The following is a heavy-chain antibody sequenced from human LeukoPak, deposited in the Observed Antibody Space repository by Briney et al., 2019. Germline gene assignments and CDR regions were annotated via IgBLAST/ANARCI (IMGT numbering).Heavy chain of an antibody. Sequence: SETLSLTCTVSGGSISSYYWSWIRQPPGKGLEWIGEINHSGSTNYNPSLKSRVTISVDTSKNQFSLKLSSVTAADTAVYYCARGRRYSGSYAFDYWGQGTLVTVSS. CDR3: ARGRRYSGSYAFDY. CDR2: INHSGST. CDR1: GGSISSYY. J-gene: IGHJ4*02. D-gene: IGHD1-26*01. V-gene: IGHV4-34*01.